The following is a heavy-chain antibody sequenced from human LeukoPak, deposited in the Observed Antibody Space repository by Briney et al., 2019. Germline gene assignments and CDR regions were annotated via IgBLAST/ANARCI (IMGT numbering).Heavy chain of an antibody. CDR3: ARSSLSEGANWFDP. V-gene: IGHV3-66*01. Sequence: GGSLRLSCAASGFTVSSNYMSWVRQAPGKGLEWVSVIYSGGSTYYADSVKGRLTISRDNSKNTLYLQMGSPRAEDMAVYYCARSSLSEGANWFDPWGQGTLVAVSS. CDR2: IYSGGST. J-gene: IGHJ5*02. CDR1: GFTVSSNY. D-gene: IGHD1-26*01.